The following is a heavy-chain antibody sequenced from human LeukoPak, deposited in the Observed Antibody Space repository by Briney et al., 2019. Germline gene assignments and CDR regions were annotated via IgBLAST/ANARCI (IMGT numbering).Heavy chain of an antibody. CDR1: GYTFTSYG. Sequence: ASVKVSRKASGYTFTSYGISWVRQAPGQGLEWMGWISAYNGNTNYAQKLQGRVTMTTDTSTSTAYMELRSLRSDDTAVYYCASSGYFDWLLSLDYWGQGTLVTVSS. CDR2: ISAYNGNT. D-gene: IGHD3-9*01. CDR3: ASSGYFDWLLSLDY. J-gene: IGHJ4*02. V-gene: IGHV1-18*04.